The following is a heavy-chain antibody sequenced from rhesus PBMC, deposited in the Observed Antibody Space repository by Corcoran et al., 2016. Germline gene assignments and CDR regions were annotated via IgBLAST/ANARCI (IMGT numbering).Heavy chain of an antibody. V-gene: IGHV3S25*01. CDR3: AKTGYYGSGYPAFDF. J-gene: IGHJ3*01. Sequence: EVQLVESGGGLAKPGGSLRLSCAASGFTFSSYWMNWVRQAPGKGLEWVSAINRGGGSTSYADSVKGRFTISRDNSKNTLSLQMNSLRAEDTAVYYCAKTGYYGSGYPAFDFWGQGLRVTVSS. CDR2: INRGGGST. D-gene: IGHD3-28*01. CDR1: GFTFSSYW.